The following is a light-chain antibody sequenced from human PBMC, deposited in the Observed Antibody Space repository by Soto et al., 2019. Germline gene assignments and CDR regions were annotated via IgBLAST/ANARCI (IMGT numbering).Light chain of an antibody. J-gene: IGKJ2*01. CDR2: GAS. CDR3: QQYGSSPLYT. CDR1: QSVSSSY. V-gene: IGKV3-20*01. Sequence: EIVLTQSPGTLSLSPGERATLSCRANQSVSSSYLAWYQQKPGQAPRLLIYGASSRATGIPDRFSGSGSGTDFTLTISRLEPEVFAVYYCQQYGSSPLYTFGQGTKLEIK.